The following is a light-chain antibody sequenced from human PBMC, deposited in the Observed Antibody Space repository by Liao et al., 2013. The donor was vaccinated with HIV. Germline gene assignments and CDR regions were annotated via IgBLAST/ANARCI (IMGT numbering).Light chain of an antibody. CDR3: QLWDSSSDHHV. CDR1: NIGSKS. J-gene: IGLJ1*01. CDR2: YDS. Sequence: SYELTQPPSVSVAPGKTASITCGGNNIGSKSVHWYQQKPGQAPVLVIYYDSNRPSSIPERFSGSNSGNTATLTISRIEAGDEADYYCQLWDSSSDHHVFGTGTKVTVL. V-gene: IGLV3-21*01.